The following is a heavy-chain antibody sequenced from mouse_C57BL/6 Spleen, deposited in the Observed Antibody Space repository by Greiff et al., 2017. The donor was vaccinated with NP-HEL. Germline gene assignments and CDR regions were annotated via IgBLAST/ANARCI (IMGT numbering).Heavy chain of an antibody. Sequence: VQLVESGAELVKPGASVKISCKASGYTFSSYWMYWVKQRPGKGLEWIGSIYPGDGDTNYTGKFKGQATLTADKSSSTAYMQLSSLTSEDSAVYFCATRYYDESSYYFDDWGQGTTVTVSS. D-gene: IGHD1-1*02. V-gene: IGHV1-82*01. CDR3: ATRYYDESSYYFDD. CDR2: IYPGDGDT. J-gene: IGHJ2*01. CDR1: GYTFSSYW.